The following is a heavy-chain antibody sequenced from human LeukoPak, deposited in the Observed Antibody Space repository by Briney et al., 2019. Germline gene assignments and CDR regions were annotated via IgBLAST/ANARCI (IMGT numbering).Heavy chain of an antibody. V-gene: IGHV4-59*11. CDR3: ARDRWFDP. CDR2: IYYSGST. Sequence: SSETLSPTCTVSGGSISSHFWCWLRQPPGKGLEWIGYIYYSGSTKYSPSLKSRVTISVDRSKNEFSLKMNSVTAADTAVYYCARDRWFDPWGQGTLVTVSS. CDR1: GGSISSHF. J-gene: IGHJ5*02.